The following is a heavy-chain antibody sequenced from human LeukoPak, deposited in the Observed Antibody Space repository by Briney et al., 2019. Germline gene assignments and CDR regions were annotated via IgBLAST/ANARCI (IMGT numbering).Heavy chain of an antibody. CDR1: GFTFSSYG. D-gene: IGHD6-19*01. J-gene: IGHJ4*02. CDR2: ISYDGSNK. CDR3: AKDLGRTWGRAVAGTFDY. Sequence: PGGSLRLSCAASGFTFSSYGMHWVRQAPGKGLEWVAVISYDGSNKYYADSVKGRFTISRENSKNTLYLQMNSLRAEDTAVYYCAKDLGRTWGRAVAGTFDYWGQGTLVTVSS. V-gene: IGHV3-30*18.